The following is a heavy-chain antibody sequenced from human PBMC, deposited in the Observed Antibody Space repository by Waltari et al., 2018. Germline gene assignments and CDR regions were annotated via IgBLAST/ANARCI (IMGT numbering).Heavy chain of an antibody. CDR2: IRTKPYGGTT. Sequence: EEQLVESGGGLAQPGRSLRLSCSASGFKFNDYTMSWVRQAPGKGLEWVGLIRTKPYGGTTEYAASVKGRFTISRDDSKSIAYLQMDSLKTADTAVYFCARVSNVVVIVTDWYFDLWGRGTLVTVSS. CDR3: ARVSNVVVIVTDWYFDL. V-gene: IGHV3-49*04. D-gene: IGHD2-21*01. J-gene: IGHJ2*01. CDR1: GFKFNDYT.